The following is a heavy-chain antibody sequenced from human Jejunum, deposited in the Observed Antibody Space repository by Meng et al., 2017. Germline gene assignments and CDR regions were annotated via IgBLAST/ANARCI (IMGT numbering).Heavy chain of an antibody. D-gene: IGHD3-10*01. CDR1: GGSVSSDRYY. CDR3: ARQRIWFGELFWFDP. Sequence: QVELQESGPGLVQPSETLSLTCNVSGGSVSSDRYYWGWIRQPPGKRLEWLGSISYSGSTYDNPSLKSRVTLSVDTSKNQFSLRLTSVTAADTAVYYCARQRIWFGELFWFDPWGQGTLVTVSS. CDR2: ISYSGST. J-gene: IGHJ5*02. V-gene: IGHV4-39*01.